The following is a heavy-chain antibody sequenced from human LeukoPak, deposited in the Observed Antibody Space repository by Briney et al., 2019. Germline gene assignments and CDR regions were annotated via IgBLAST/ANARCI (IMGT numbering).Heavy chain of an antibody. Sequence: SETLSLTCTVSGGSISSYYWSWIRQPAGKGLEWIGRVHSSGSTNYIPSIKSRVTMSVDTSKNQFSLKLNTVAAADTAMYYCAREAVDYGSGSHDYWGQGILVTVSS. D-gene: IGHD3-10*01. CDR2: VHSSGST. J-gene: IGHJ4*02. CDR1: GGSISSYY. CDR3: AREAVDYGSGSHDY. V-gene: IGHV4-4*07.